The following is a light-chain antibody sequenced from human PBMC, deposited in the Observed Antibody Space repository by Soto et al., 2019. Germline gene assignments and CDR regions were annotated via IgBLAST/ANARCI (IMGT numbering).Light chain of an antibody. V-gene: IGKV3-20*01. CDR3: QQYGSSPRT. J-gene: IGKJ2*01. Sequence: EIVLAQSPGTLSLSPGERATLSCRASQSVSSSYLAWYQQKPGQAPSLLIYAASNRAAGIPDRFSGSGSGTDFTLTISRLEPEDFAVYYCQQYGSSPRTFGQGTKLEIK. CDR2: AAS. CDR1: QSVSSSY.